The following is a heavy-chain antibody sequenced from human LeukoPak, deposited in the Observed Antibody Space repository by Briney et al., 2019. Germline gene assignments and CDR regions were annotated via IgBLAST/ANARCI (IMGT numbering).Heavy chain of an antibody. D-gene: IGHD4-17*01. CDR1: GFTFDDYA. J-gene: IGHJ4*02. CDR2: ISWNSGRI. CDR3: AREDYGDYLSYFDY. Sequence: PGGSLRLSCAASGFTFDDYAMHWVRQAPGKGLEWVSGISWNSGRIAYADSVKGRFTISRDNAKNSLYLQMNSLRAEDTAVYYCAREDYGDYLSYFDYWGQGTLVTVSS. V-gene: IGHV3-9*01.